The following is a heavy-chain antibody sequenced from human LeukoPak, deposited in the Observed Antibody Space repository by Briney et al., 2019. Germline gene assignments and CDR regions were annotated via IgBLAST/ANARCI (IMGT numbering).Heavy chain of an antibody. Sequence: SETLSLTCAVYGGSFTKHQWSWIRQPPGKGLEWIGAINDGGSTNYNPSLKSRVTISVDTSKNQFSLKLSSMTAADTAVYYCARHHPRNDYGDNSGGAFDIWGQGTMVTVSS. D-gene: IGHD4-23*01. CDR1: GGSFTKHQ. J-gene: IGHJ3*02. V-gene: IGHV4-34*01. CDR2: INDGGST. CDR3: ARHHPRNDYGDNSGGAFDI.